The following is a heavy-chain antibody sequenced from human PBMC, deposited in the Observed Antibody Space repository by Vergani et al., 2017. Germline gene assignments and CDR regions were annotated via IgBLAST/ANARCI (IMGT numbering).Heavy chain of an antibody. CDR1: GGTFSSYA. D-gene: IGHD1-26*01. J-gene: IGHJ6*03. Sequence: QVQLVQSGAEVKKPGSSVKVSCKASGGTFSSYAISWVRQAPGQGLEWMGGIIPIFGTANYAQKFQGRVTITADESTSTAYMELSSLRSEDTAVYYCARVRCSYGGGDYYYYMDVWGKGTTVTVSS. V-gene: IGHV1-69*01. CDR3: ARVRCSYGGGDYYYYMDV. CDR2: IIPIFGTA.